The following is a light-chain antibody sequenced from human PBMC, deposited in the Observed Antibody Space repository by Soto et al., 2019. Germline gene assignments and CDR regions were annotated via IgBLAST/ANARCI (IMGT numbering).Light chain of an antibody. Sequence: DIKMTQSPSSLSAYIGDRVTITCRASQSISSYLNWYQQKPGKAPKLLIYAASSLQSGVPSRFSGSGSGTDFTLTISSLQPEDFATYYCQQSYSTLLTFGGRTKVDIK. J-gene: IGKJ4*01. CDR3: QQSYSTLLT. V-gene: IGKV1-39*01. CDR2: AAS. CDR1: QSISSY.